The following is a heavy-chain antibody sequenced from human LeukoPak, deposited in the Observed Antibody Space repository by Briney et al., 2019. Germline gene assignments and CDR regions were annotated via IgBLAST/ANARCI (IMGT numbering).Heavy chain of an antibody. V-gene: IGHV3-74*01. D-gene: IGHD6-6*01. CDR3: ARDRSSSYHDY. Sequence: GWSLRLSCAASRFTFSSYWMHWVRQAPGKGLVWVSRSNSDGSSTSYADSVKGRFTISRDNAKNTLYLQMNSLRAEDTAVYYCARDRSSSYHDYWGQGTLVTVSS. J-gene: IGHJ4*02. CDR2: SNSDGSST. CDR1: RFTFSSYW.